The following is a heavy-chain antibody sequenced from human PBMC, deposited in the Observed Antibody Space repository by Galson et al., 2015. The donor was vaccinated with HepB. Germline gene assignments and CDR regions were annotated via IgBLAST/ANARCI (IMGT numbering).Heavy chain of an antibody. CDR1: GGSFSGYY. CDR3: ARGLSIGWYYFDY. J-gene: IGHJ4*02. D-gene: IGHD6-19*01. CDR2: INHSGST. V-gene: IGHV4-34*01. Sequence: SETLSLTCAVYGGSFSGYYWSWIRQPPGKGLEWIGEINHSGSTNYNPSLKSRVTISVDTSNNQFSLRLRSVTAADAAVYYCARGLSIGWYYFDYWGQGTLVTVSS.